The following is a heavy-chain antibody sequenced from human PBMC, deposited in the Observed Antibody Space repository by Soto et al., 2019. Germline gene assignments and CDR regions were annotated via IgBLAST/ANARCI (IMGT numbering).Heavy chain of an antibody. CDR1: GGSISSGGYY. CDR2: IYYSGST. D-gene: IGHD4-17*01. J-gene: IGHJ5*02. CDR3: ATAYGDYEIWFDP. Sequence: SETLSLTCTVSGGSISSGGYYWSWIRQHPGKGLEWIGYIYYSGSTYYNPSLKSRVTISVDTSKNQFSLKLSSVTAADTAVYYCATAYGDYEIWFDPWGQGTQVTVSS. V-gene: IGHV4-31*03.